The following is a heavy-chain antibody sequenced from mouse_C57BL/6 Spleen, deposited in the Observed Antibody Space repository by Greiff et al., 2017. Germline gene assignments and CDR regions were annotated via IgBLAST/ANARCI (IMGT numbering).Heavy chain of an antibody. V-gene: IGHV5-4*01. CDR1: GFTFSSYA. CDR3: ARDWDNWYFDV. J-gene: IGHJ1*03. CDR2: ISDGGSYT. Sequence: EVQLVESGGGLVKPGGSLKLSCAASGFTFSSYAMSWVRQTPEKRLEWVATISDGGSYTYYPDNVQGRFTISRDNAKNNLYLQMSHLKSEDTAMYYCARDWDNWYFDVWGTGTTVTVSS. D-gene: IGHD4-1*01.